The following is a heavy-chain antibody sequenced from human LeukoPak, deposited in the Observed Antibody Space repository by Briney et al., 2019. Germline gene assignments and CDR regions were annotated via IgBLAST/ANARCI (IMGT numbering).Heavy chain of an antibody. CDR1: GYTFTSYG. V-gene: IGHV1-18*01. CDR3: ARAGWYELPRYAFDI. Sequence: VSVKVSCKASGYTFTSYGISWVRQAPGQGLEWMGWISAYNGYTNYAQKLQGRVTITTDTSTSTAYMELRSLRSDDTAVYYCARAGWYELPRYAFDIWGQGTMVTVSS. CDR2: ISAYNGYT. J-gene: IGHJ3*02. D-gene: IGHD6-19*01.